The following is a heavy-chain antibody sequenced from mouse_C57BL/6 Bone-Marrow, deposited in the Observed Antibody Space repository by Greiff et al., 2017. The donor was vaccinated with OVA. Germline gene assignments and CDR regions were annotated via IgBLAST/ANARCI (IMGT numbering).Heavy chain of an antibody. CDR3: TTPSLPWFAY. CDR2: IDPENGDT. V-gene: IGHV14-4*01. CDR1: GFNIKDDY. Sequence: EVKLVESGAELVRPGASVKLSCTASGFNIKDDYMHWVKQRPEQGLEWIGWIDPENGDTEYASKFQGKATITADTSSNTAYLQLSSLTSEDTAVYYCTTPSLPWFAYWGQGTLVTVSA. J-gene: IGHJ3*01.